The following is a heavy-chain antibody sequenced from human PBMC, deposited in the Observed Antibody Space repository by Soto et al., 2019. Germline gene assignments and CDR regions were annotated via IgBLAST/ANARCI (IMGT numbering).Heavy chain of an antibody. D-gene: IGHD6-13*01. J-gene: IGHJ6*02. CDR3: ARQIAAGVLSGYYYGMDV. Sequence: GGSLRLSCAASGFTFSSYSMNWVRQAPGKGLEWVSSISSSSSYIYYADSVKGRFTISRDNAKNSLYLQMNSLRAEDTAVYYCARQIAAGVLSGYYYGMDVWGQGTTVTVS. CDR1: GFTFSSYS. V-gene: IGHV3-21*01. CDR2: ISSSSSYI.